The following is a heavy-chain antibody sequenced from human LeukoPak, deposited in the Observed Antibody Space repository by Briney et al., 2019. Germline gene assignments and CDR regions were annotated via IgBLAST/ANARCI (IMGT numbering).Heavy chain of an antibody. J-gene: IGHJ4*02. CDR1: GGSVSSGGYY. Sequence: SQTLSLTCTVSGGSVSSGGYYWSWIRQHPGKGLEWIGYIYYSGSTYYNPSLKSRVTISVDTSKNQFSLRLTSVTAADTAVYYCARQPVAKYSFDYWGQGALVTVSS. CDR2: IYYSGST. D-gene: IGHD5-12*01. CDR3: ARQPVAKYSFDY. V-gene: IGHV4-31*03.